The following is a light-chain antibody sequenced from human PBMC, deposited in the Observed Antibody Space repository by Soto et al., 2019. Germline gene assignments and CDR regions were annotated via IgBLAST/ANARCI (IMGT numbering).Light chain of an antibody. Sequence: EIVLTQSPGTLSLSPGERAALSCRASRSLSSTSLAWYQQRPGQAPRLFIYDVSSRATGIPDRFSGSGSGTDFTLTINRLELDEFAVYYCQQYGSSPPTFGQGTKVEIK. CDR2: DVS. CDR3: QQYGSSPPT. V-gene: IGKV3-20*01. J-gene: IGKJ1*01. CDR1: RSLSSTS.